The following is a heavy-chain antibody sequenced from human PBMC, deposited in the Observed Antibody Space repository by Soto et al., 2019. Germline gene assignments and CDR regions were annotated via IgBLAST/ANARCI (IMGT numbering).Heavy chain of an antibody. V-gene: IGHV3-33*01. J-gene: IGHJ4*02. CDR2: IWYDGSNK. D-gene: IGHD5-18*01. CDR1: GFTFSSYG. CDR3: ARDSGWIQLGENDYYFDY. Sequence: GGSLRLSCAASGFTFSSYGMHWVRQAPGKGLEWVAVIWYDGSNKYYADSVKGRFTISRDNSKNTLYLQMNSLRAEDTAVYYCARDSGWIQLGENDYYFDYWGQGTLVTVSS.